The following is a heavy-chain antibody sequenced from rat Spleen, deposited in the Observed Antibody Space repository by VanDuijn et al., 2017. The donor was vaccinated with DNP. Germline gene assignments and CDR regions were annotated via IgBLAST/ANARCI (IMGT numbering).Heavy chain of an antibody. J-gene: IGHJ2*01. CDR1: GLTFSNYA. CDR2: ITNSGSDT. D-gene: IGHD1-11*01. Sequence: EVQLVESGGGLVQPGRSLKLSCAASGLTFSNYAMAWVRQAPTKGLEWVASITNSGSDTKYRDSVQGRFTISRDNAKSSLYLQMDSLRSEDTATYYCARHGYGGYYYFDYWGQGVMVTVSS. V-gene: IGHV5-25*01. CDR3: ARHGYGGYYYFDY.